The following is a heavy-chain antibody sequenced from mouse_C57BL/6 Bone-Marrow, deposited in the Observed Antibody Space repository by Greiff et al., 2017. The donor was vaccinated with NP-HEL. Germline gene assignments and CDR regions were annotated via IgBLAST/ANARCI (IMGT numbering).Heavy chain of an antibody. CDR3: ARERGSTPFAY. D-gene: IGHD6-1*01. J-gene: IGHJ3*01. V-gene: IGHV1-69*01. CDR1: GYTFTSYW. CDR2: IDPSDSYT. Sequence: VKLMESGAELVMPGASVKLSCKASGYTFTSYWMHWVKQRPGQGLEWIGEIDPSDSYTNYNQKFKGKSTLTVDKSSSTAYMQLSSLTSEDSAVYYCARERGSTPFAYWGQGTLVTVSA.